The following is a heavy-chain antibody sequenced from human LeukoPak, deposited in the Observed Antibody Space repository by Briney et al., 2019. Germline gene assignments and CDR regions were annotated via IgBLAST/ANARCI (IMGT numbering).Heavy chain of an antibody. J-gene: IGHJ4*02. V-gene: IGHV4-39*01. CDR2: IYYSGST. CDR3: ARLFDY. CDR1: GGSISSSTYY. Sequence: PSETLSLTCTVSGGSISSSTYYWGWIRQPPGRGLEWIGSIYYSGSTHNNPSLQSRVTISVDTPKNQFSLRLSSVTAADTAVYYCARLFDYWGQGALVTVSS.